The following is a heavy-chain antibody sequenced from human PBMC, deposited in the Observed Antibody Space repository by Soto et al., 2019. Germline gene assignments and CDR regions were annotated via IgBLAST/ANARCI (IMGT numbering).Heavy chain of an antibody. D-gene: IGHD2-21*02. Sequence: QVQLVESGGGVVQPGRSLRLSCAASGFTFSSYAMHWVRQAPGKGLEWVAVISYDGSNKYYADSVKGRFTISRDNSKNALYLQMNSLRAEDTAVYYCARGDDIVVVTACDYWGQGTLVTVSS. J-gene: IGHJ4*02. CDR2: ISYDGSNK. CDR1: GFTFSSYA. CDR3: ARGDDIVVVTACDY. V-gene: IGHV3-30-3*01.